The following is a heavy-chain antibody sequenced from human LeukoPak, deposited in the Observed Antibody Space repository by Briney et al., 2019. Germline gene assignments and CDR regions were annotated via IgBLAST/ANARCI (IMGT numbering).Heavy chain of an antibody. V-gene: IGHV1-18*01. CDR1: GYTFTSYG. CDR2: ISAYNGNT. J-gene: IGHJ3*02. D-gene: IGHD3-3*01. Sequence: ASVKVSCKASGYTFTSYGISWVRQAPGQGLEWMGWISAYNGNTNYAQKLQGRVTMTTDTSTSTAYMELRSLRSDDTAVYYCARGITIFGVVMEAFDIWGQGTMVTVSS. CDR3: ARGITIFGVVMEAFDI.